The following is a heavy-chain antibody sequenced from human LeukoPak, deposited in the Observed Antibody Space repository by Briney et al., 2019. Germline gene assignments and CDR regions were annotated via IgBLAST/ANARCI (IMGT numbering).Heavy chain of an antibody. J-gene: IGHJ4*02. CDR1: GGTFSSYA. Sequence: SVKVSCKASGGTFSSYAISWVRQAPGQGLEWMGGIIPIFGTANYAQKFQGRVTITADESTSTAYMELSSLRSEDTAVYYCARVDYYDSSGYWDNFDYWGQGTLVTVSS. CDR2: IIPIFGTA. V-gene: IGHV1-69*01. D-gene: IGHD3-22*01. CDR3: ARVDYYDSSGYWDNFDY.